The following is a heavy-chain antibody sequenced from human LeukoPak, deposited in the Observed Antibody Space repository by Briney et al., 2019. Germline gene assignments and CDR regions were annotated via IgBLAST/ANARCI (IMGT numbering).Heavy chain of an antibody. D-gene: IGHD3-3*01. CDR3: ASPRYYDFWSGAMYYFDY. Sequence: SETLSLTCTVSGGSISSSSYYWGWIRQPPGKGLEWIGSIYYSGSTYYNPSLKSRVTISVDTSKNQFSLKLSSVTAADTAVYYCASPRYYDFWSGAMYYFDYWGQGTLVTVSS. V-gene: IGHV4-39*01. CDR2: IYYSGST. CDR1: GGSISSSSYY. J-gene: IGHJ4*02.